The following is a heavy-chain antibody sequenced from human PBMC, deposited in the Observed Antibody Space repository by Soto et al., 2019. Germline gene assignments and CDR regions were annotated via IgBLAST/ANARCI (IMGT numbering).Heavy chain of an antibody. V-gene: IGHV1-2*04. D-gene: IGHD2-2*01. CDR3: ARVYCSSTSCYFAFDI. J-gene: IGHJ3*02. Sequence: ASVKVSCKASGYTFTGYYMHWVRQAPGQGLEWMGWINPNSGGTNYAQKFQGWVTMTRDTSISTAYMELSRLRSDDTAVYYCARVYCSSTSCYFAFDISGQGTMVTVSS. CDR1: GYTFTGYY. CDR2: INPNSGGT.